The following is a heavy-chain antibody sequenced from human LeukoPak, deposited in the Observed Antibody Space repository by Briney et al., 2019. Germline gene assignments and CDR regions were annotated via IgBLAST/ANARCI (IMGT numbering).Heavy chain of an antibody. CDR2: INPNSGGT. CDR1: GYTFTGYH. J-gene: IGHJ4*02. CDR3: ARDGTSSWYSGLVPF. V-gene: IGHV1-2*02. Sequence: GASVKVSCKASGYTFTGYHMHWVRQAPGQGLEWMGWINPNSGGTNYAQKFQGRVTMTRDTSISTAYMELSRLRSDDTAVYYCARDGTSSWYSGLVPFWGQGTLVTVSS. D-gene: IGHD6-13*01.